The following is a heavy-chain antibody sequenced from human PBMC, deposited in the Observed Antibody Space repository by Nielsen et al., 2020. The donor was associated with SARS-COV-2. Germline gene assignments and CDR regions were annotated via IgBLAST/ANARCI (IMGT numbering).Heavy chain of an antibody. CDR1: GYTFTSYY. D-gene: IGHD2-21*02. CDR3: ARDLTVVTATPYSYYYGMDV. J-gene: IGHJ6*02. V-gene: IGHV1-46*01. CDR2: INPSGGST. Sequence: SVKVSCKASGYTFTSYYMHWVRQAPGQGLEWMGIINPSGGSTSYAQKFQGRVTMTRDTSTSTVYMELSSLRSEDTAVYYCARDLTVVTATPYSYYYGMDVWGQGTTVTVSS.